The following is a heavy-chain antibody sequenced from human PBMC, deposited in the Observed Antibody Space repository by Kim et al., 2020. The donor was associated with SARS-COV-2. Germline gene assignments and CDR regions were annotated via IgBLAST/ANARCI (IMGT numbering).Heavy chain of an antibody. Sequence: SETLSLTCNVSGVSISSDAYYWNWVRQHPGKGLEWSGHMKSSGSHYYNTSLKSGVTMSLDMSKNQFSLRLSSVTAADTAVYYCASDFVYSNWSMDVWGTGTMVTVSS. CDR2: MKSSGSH. CDR3: ASDFVYSNWSMDV. V-gene: IGHV4-31*03. D-gene: IGHD6-13*01. CDR1: GVSISSDAYY. J-gene: IGHJ6*03.